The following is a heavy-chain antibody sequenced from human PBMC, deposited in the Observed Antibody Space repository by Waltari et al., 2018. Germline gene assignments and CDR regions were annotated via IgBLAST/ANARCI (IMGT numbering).Heavy chain of an antibody. V-gene: IGHV4-34*01. D-gene: IGHD6-19*01. CDR3: ARVSGWYFSPLDY. CDR2: INHSGST. Sequence: QVQLQQWGAGLLKPSETLSLTCAVYGGSFSGYYWSWIRQPPGKGLEWIGEINHSGSTNDNPSLKSRVTISVDTSKNQFSLKLSSVTAADTAVYYCARVSGWYFSPLDYWGQGTLVTVSS. J-gene: IGHJ4*02. CDR1: GGSFSGYY.